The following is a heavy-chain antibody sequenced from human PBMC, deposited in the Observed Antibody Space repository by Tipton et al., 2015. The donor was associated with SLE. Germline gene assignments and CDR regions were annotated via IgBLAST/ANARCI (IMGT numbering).Heavy chain of an antibody. CDR3: ARTEEGYCSGGSCYGY. CDR1: GGSISSHY. V-gene: IGHV4-59*08. D-gene: IGHD2-15*01. CDR2: IYHSGST. J-gene: IGHJ4*02. Sequence: TLSLTCTVSGGSISSHYWSWIRQPPGKGLEWIGGIYHSGSTYYNPSLKSRVTISVDTSKNQFSLKLSSVTAADTAVYYCARTEEGYCSGGSCYGYWGQGRLVTVSS.